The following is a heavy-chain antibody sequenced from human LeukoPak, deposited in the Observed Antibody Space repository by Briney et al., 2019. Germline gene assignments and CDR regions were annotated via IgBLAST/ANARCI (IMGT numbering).Heavy chain of an antibody. J-gene: IGHJ4*02. CDR1: GYTFTSYY. V-gene: IGHV1-69*02. D-gene: IGHD3-10*01. CDR2: IIPILGIA. CDR3: AIMVRGVNDY. Sequence: SVKVSCKASGYTFTSYYMHWVRQAPGQGLEWMGRIIPILGIANYAQKFQGRVTITADKSTSTAYMELSSLRSEDTAVYYCAIMVRGVNDYWGQGTLVTVSS.